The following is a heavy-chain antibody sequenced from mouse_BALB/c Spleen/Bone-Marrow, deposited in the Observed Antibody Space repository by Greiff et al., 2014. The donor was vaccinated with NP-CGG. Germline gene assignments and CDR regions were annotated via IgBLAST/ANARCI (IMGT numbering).Heavy chain of an antibody. V-gene: IGHV2-6-7*01. Sequence: VQLQQSGPGLVAPSQSLSITCTVSGFSLTGYGVNWVRQPPGKGLEWLGMIWGDGRTDYNSALKSRLSISKDNSKSQVFLKMNSLQTDDTARYYWARHYGSNYYAMDYWGQGTSVTVSS. CDR2: IWGDGRT. CDR3: ARHYGSNYYAMDY. CDR1: GFSLTGYG. D-gene: IGHD1-1*01. J-gene: IGHJ4*01.